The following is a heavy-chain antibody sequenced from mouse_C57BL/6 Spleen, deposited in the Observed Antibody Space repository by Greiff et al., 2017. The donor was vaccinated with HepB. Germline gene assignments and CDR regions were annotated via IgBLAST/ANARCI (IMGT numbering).Heavy chain of an antibody. CDR2: ISSGGDYI. CDR3: TRADGYYWYFDV. D-gene: IGHD2-3*01. J-gene: IGHJ1*03. CDR1: GFTFSSYA. V-gene: IGHV5-9-1*02. Sequence: EVMLVESGEGLVKPGGSLKLSCAASGFTFSSYAMSWVRQTPEKRLEWVAYISSGGDYIYYADTVKGRFTISRDNARNTLYLQMSSLKSEDTAMYYCTRADGYYWYFDVWGTGTTVTVSS.